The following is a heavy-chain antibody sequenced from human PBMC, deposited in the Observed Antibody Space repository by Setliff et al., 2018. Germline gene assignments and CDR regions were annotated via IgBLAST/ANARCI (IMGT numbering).Heavy chain of an antibody. V-gene: IGHV3-33*03. Sequence: GGSLRLSCAASGFTFSTYRMHWVRQAPGKGLEWVAVIWDDGGNKYHADSVKGRFTISRDNAKNSLYLQMNSLRAEDTAVYYCAKQRTITFSNDAFDVWGQGTMVTVSS. J-gene: IGHJ3*01. CDR2: IWDDGGNK. CDR1: GFTFSTYR. CDR3: AKQRTITFSNDAFDV. D-gene: IGHD4-4*01.